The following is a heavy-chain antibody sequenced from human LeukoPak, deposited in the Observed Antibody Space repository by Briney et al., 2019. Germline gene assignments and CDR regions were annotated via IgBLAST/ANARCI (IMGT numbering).Heavy chain of an antibody. D-gene: IGHD3-22*01. Sequence: SETLSLTCTVSGGSISSYYWSWIRQPPGKGLEWIGYIYYSGSTNYNPSLKSRVTISVDTSKNQSSLKLSSVTAADTAVYYCAREGRWFYDSSGPEAGDAFDIWGQGTMVTVSS. CDR2: IYYSGST. V-gene: IGHV4-59*01. CDR3: AREGRWFYDSSGPEAGDAFDI. J-gene: IGHJ3*02. CDR1: GGSISSYY.